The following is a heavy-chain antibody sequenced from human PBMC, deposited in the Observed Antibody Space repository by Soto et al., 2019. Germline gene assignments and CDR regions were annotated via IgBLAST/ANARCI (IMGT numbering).Heavy chain of an antibody. CDR3: VKDGSSGWPYYYGMDV. CDR1: GFTFSSYG. D-gene: IGHD6-19*01. V-gene: IGHV3-30*18. J-gene: IGHJ6*02. Sequence: QVQLVESGGGVVQPGRSLRLSCAASGFTFSSYGMHWGRQAPGKGLEWVAVISYDGSNKYYADSVKGRFTISRDNSKNTLYLQMSSLRAEDTAVYYCVKDGSSGWPYYYGMDVWGQGTTVTVSS. CDR2: ISYDGSNK.